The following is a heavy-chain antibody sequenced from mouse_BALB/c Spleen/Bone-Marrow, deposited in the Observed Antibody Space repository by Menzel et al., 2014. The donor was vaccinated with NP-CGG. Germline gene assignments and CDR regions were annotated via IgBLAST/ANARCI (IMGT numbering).Heavy chain of an antibody. J-gene: IGHJ4*01. Sequence: VQLKESGGGLVQPGGSRKLSCAASGFTFSSFRMHWVRQAPEKGLEWVAYISSGSSTIYYADTVKGRFTISRDNPKNTLFLQMTSLRSEDTAMYYCARDEDYAMDYWGQGTSVTVSS. CDR3: ARDEDYAMDY. V-gene: IGHV5-17*02. CDR2: ISSGSSTI. CDR1: GFTFSSFR.